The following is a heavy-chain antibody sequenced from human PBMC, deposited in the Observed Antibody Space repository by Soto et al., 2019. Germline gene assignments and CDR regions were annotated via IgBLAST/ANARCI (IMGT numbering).Heavy chain of an antibody. CDR2: IKQDGSEK. J-gene: IGHJ6*02. Sequence: EVQLVESGGGLVQPGGSLRLSCAASGFTFSSYWMSWVRQAPGKGLEWVANIKQDGSEKYYVDSVKDRFTISRDNAKNSLYLQMNSLRAEDTAVYYCASRDITMVRGVYYYYDMDVWGQGTTVTVSS. CDR1: GFTFSSYW. V-gene: IGHV3-7*05. D-gene: IGHD3-10*01. CDR3: ASRDITMVRGVYYYYDMDV.